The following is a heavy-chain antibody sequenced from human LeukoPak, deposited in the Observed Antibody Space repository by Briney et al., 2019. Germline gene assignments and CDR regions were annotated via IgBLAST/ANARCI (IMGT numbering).Heavy chain of an antibody. CDR1: GFTFSSYW. V-gene: IGHV3-7*01. Sequence: GGSLRLSCAASGFTFSSYWMSWVRQAPGKGLEWVANIKKDGSEKYYVDSVKGRFTISRDNAKNSLYLQMNSLRAEDTAVYYCARSMVRGVKYYYYYYYMDVWGKGTTVTVSS. CDR3: ARSMVRGVKYYYYYYYMDV. CDR2: IKKDGSEK. J-gene: IGHJ6*03. D-gene: IGHD3-10*01.